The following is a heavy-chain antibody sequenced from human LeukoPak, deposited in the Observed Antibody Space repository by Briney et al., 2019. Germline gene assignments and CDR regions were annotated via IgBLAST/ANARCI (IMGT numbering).Heavy chain of an antibody. CDR2: ISGSGGRT. D-gene: IGHD3-22*01. CDR1: GFTFSNFA. CDR3: AKAVSTMIVVAEEY. J-gene: IGHJ4*02. Sequence: GGSLRLSCVVSGFTFSNFAMSWVRQAPGKGLEWVSSISGSGGRTHYADAVKGRFTISRDNSKNTLYLQMNSLRAEDTAVYYCAKAVSTMIVVAEEYWGQGTLVTVSS. V-gene: IGHV3-23*01.